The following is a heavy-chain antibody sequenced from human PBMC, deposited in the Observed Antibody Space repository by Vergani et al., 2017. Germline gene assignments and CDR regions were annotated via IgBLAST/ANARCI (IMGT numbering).Heavy chain of an antibody. V-gene: IGHV1-69*01. Sequence: QVQLVQSGAEVKKPGSSVKVSCKASGGTFSSYAISWVRQAPGQGLEWMGGIIPIFGTANYAQKFQGRVTITADESTSTAYMELRSLRSEDTAVYYCARDNDCWSGRINPGSEYFQHWGQGTLVTVSS. CDR1: GGTFSSYA. D-gene: IGHD3-3*01. J-gene: IGHJ1*01. CDR2: IIPIFGTA. CDR3: ARDNDCWSGRINPGSEYFQH.